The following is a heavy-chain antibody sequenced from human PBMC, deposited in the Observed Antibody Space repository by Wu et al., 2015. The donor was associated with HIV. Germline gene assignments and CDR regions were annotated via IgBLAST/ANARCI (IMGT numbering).Heavy chain of an antibody. J-gene: IGHJ4*02. CDR1: GHTFIGYY. CDR3: ARGGSVFAGIVEIITVRFAY. Sequence: QVQLVQSGAEVKKPGASVKVSCKASGHTFIGYYIHWVRQAPGQGLEWVGWINPNSDSTNYAQKFQGRVTMTSDTSISTAYMDLRRLTSDDTAVYYCARGGSVFAGIVEIITVRFAYWGQGTLVTVSS. D-gene: IGHD1-26*01. CDR2: INPNSDST. V-gene: IGHV1-2*02.